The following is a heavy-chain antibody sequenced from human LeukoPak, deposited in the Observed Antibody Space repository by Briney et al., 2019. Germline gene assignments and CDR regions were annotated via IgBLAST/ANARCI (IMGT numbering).Heavy chain of an antibody. J-gene: IGHJ4*02. D-gene: IGHD3-22*01. CDR2: ISDGGGAT. V-gene: IGHV3-23*01. CDR1: RFTFSSFA. CDR3: AKDRGPYYYDSRGPFDY. Sequence: GGSLRLSCAASRFTFSSFAMSWVRQAPGKGLEWVSTISDGGGATYYADSVKGRFTISRDNSKNTLYLQVNSLRAEDTAVYYCAKDRGPYYYDSRGPFDYWGQGTLVTVSS.